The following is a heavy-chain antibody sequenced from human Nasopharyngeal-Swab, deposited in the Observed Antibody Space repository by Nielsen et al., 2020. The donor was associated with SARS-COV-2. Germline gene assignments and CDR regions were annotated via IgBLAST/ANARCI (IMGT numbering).Heavy chain of an antibody. V-gene: IGHV3-33*01. CDR2: IWFEGTKK. CDR3: ARGGVGYGDWNV. J-gene: IGHJ6*02. D-gene: IGHD4-17*01. Sequence: VRQAPGKGLEWVTLIWFEGTKKYYADSVKGRFTISRDNAKNTLYLQMNSLRAEDTAVYYCARGGVGYGDWNVWGQGTTVTVSS.